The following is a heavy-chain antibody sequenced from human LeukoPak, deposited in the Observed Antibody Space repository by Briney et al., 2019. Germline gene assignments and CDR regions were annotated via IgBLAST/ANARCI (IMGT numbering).Heavy chain of an antibody. Sequence: GGSLRLSCAASGFTFSSYWMHWVRQAPGKGLVWVSRINSDGSSTSYADSVKGRFTISRDNAKNSLYLQMNSLRAEDTAVYYCARALGYCSGGSCYGYWGQGTLVAVSS. CDR1: GFTFSSYW. CDR3: ARALGYCSGGSCYGY. D-gene: IGHD2-15*01. V-gene: IGHV3-74*01. J-gene: IGHJ4*02. CDR2: INSDGSST.